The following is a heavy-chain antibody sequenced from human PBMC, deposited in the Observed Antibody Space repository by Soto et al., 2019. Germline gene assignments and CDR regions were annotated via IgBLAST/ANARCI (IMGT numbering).Heavy chain of an antibody. CDR2: ISSSSSYI. D-gene: IGHD5-18*01. Sequence: EVQLVESGAGLVKPGGSLRLSCAASGFTFSSYSMNWVRQAPGKGLEWVSSISSSSSYIYYADSVKGRFTISRDNAKNSLYLQMNSLIAEDTAVYYCARDPSADTAMVDSDYWGQGTLVTVSS. CDR3: ARDPSADTAMVDSDY. J-gene: IGHJ4*02. V-gene: IGHV3-21*01. CDR1: GFTFSSYS.